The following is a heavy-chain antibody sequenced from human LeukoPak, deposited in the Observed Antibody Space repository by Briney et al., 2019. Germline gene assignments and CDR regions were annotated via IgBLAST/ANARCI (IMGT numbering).Heavy chain of an antibody. V-gene: IGHV4-39*01. Sequence: SETLSLTCTVSGGPISRGFYYWGWIRQPPGKGLEWIGTIYYSGNAYYNSSLRSRVTMFVDTSKNQFSLNLTSVTAADTAMYYCARTIAVAGDFDSWGQGTLVTVSS. CDR1: GGPISRGFYY. J-gene: IGHJ4*02. CDR3: ARTIAVAGDFDS. CDR2: IYYSGNA. D-gene: IGHD6-19*01.